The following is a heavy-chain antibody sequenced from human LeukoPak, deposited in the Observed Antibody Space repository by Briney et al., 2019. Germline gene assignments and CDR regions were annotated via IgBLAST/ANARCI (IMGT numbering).Heavy chain of an antibody. CDR3: ASDRTATVPYGLDV. V-gene: IGHV3-74*01. Sequence: GGSLRLSCAASGFTFSTYWMHWVRQAPGEGLVWVSRINSDGGTTSYADAVKGRFTISRDNAKNTLYLQMNSLRAEDTAVYYCASDRTATVPYGLDVWGQGSTVTVCS. CDR2: INSDGGTT. J-gene: IGHJ6*01. CDR1: GFTFSTYW. D-gene: IGHD2-2*01.